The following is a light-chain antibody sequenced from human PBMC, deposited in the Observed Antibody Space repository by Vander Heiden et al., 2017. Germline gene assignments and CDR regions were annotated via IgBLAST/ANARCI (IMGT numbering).Light chain of an antibody. CDR2: GAS. V-gene: IGKV3D-15*01. J-gene: IGKJ5*01. CDR3: QQYNNGPPPIT. CDR1: QSVSSN. Sequence: VSPGERATLSCRASQSVSSNLAWYQQKPGQAPRLLIYGASTRATGIPARFSGSGSGTEFTLTISSLQSEDFAVYYCQQYNNGPPPITFGQGTRLEIK.